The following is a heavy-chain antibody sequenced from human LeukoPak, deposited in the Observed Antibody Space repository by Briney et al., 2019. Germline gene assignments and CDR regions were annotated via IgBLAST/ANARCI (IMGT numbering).Heavy chain of an antibody. D-gene: IGHD6-6*01. CDR2: IYGSGTI. CDR1: GCSISRSY. Sequence: PSETLSLTCTVSGCSISRSYWSWMRQPAGKGPEWIGRIYGSGTITYNPSLESRVTMSVDTSKNQFSLQLSSVTAADTAVDYCAREEYSSSSSARGGYYYYYMYVWGKGTTVTVSS. V-gene: IGHV4-4*07. J-gene: IGHJ6*03. CDR3: AREEYSSSSSARGGYYYYYMYV.